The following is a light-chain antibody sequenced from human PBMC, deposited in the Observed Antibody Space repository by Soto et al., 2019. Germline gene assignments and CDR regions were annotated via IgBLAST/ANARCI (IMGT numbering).Light chain of an antibody. CDR1: QSVSGNY. V-gene: IGKV3-20*01. CDR2: AAS. Sequence: EVVLTQSPVTLSVSPGEKATLSCRASQSVSGNYLAWYQHQPGRAPSLLINAASDRVPGIPDRFVGSGSGTDFTLTSTRLEPEEFATYYCQQFSRSPYAFGPGTKLEVK. J-gene: IGKJ1*01. CDR3: QQFSRSPYA.